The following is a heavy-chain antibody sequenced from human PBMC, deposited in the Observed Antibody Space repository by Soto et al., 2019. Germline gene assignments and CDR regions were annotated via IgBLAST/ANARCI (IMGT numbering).Heavy chain of an antibody. CDR3: ARRTGNSGSQIYGMDV. CDR1: GFTFSHYG. CDR2: IWYHGNEK. Sequence: QVQLVESGGGVVQPGRSLRLSCAASGFTFSHYGMHWVRQAPGKGLEWVALIWYHGNEKYPADSVKGRFTISRDNSKNALYLQMNSLRVADTAVAFCARRTGNSGSQIYGMDVWGRGTTVTVAS. D-gene: IGHD3-10*01. J-gene: IGHJ6*02. V-gene: IGHV3-33*01.